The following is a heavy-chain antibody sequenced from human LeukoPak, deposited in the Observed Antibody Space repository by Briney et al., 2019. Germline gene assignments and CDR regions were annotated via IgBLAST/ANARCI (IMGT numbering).Heavy chain of an antibody. D-gene: IGHD6-19*01. CDR2: INHSGST. V-gene: IGHV4-34*01. Sequence: SETLSLTCAVYGGSFSGYYWSWIRQPPGKGLEWIGEINHSGSTNYNPSLKSRVTISVDTSKNQFSLKLSSVTAADTAVYYCARAVAGTGGSYFDYWGQGTLVTVSS. CDR1: GGSFSGYY. CDR3: ARAVAGTGGSYFDY. J-gene: IGHJ4*02.